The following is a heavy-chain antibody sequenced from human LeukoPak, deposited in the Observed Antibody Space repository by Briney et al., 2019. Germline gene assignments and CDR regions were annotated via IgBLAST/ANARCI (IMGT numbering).Heavy chain of an antibody. Sequence: ASVKVSCKASGYTFTSYGISWVRQAPGQGLEWMGWISAYNGNTNYAQKLQGRVTMTTDTSTSTAYMELRSLRPDDTAVYYCARDHLPNYYDSSGSDAFDIWGQGTMVTVSS. CDR3: ARDHLPNYYDSSGSDAFDI. D-gene: IGHD3-22*01. CDR2: ISAYNGNT. CDR1: GYTFTSYG. V-gene: IGHV1-18*01. J-gene: IGHJ3*02.